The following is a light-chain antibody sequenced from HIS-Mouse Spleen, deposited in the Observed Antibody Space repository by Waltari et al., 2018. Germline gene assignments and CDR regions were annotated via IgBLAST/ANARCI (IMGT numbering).Light chain of an antibody. CDR2: EDS. J-gene: IGLJ2*01. V-gene: IGLV3-10*01. Sequence: SYELTQPPSVSVSPGQTAGITCSGDALPKKYAYWYQQKSGQAPVLVIYEDSKPPSGIPERFSGSSSGTMATLTISGAQVEDEADYYCYSTDSSGNHRVFGGGTKLTVL. CDR3: YSTDSSGNHRV. CDR1: ALPKKY.